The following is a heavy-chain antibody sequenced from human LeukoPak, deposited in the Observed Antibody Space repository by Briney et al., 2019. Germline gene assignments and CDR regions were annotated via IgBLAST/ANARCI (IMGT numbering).Heavy chain of an antibody. J-gene: IGHJ4*02. CDR1: GFTVSNNY. Sequence: GGSLRLSCAVSGFTVSNNYMTWVRQAPGKGLEWVSVIYTDGTTYYIDSVRGRFTISKDGSKNTLYLHMNSLRAEDTAVYYCARGMGGNYPNILDYWGQGTLVTVSS. CDR2: IYTDGTT. D-gene: IGHD1-7*01. V-gene: IGHV3-66*01. CDR3: ARGMGGNYPNILDY.